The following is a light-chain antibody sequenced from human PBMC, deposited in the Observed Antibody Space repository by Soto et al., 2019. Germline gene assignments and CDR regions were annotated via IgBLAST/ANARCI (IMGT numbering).Light chain of an antibody. V-gene: IGKV1-5*03. J-gene: IGKJ4*01. CDR1: QTISSW. Sequence: DIQMTQSPSTLSASLGDRVTITCRASQTISSWLAWYQQKPGKPPNLLIYKASSLESGVPPRFSGSGSGTEFTLTISSLQPDDFATYYCQHYNDFSLTFGGGTKVDIK. CDR2: KAS. CDR3: QHYNDFSLT.